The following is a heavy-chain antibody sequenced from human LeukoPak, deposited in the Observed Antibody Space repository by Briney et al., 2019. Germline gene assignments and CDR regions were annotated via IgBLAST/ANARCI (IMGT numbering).Heavy chain of an antibody. CDR1: GFTFSSYG. CDR2: LYSGGST. CDR3: ARAWRQSRYWYFDL. Sequence: GGTLRLSCAASGFTFSSYGMSWVRQAPGKGLQWVSVLYSGGSTYYADSVKGRFTISRDSSKNTLYLQMTSLRVEDTAVYYCARAWRQSRYWYFDLWGRGTLVTVSS. D-gene: IGHD1-1*01. V-gene: IGHV3-53*01. J-gene: IGHJ2*01.